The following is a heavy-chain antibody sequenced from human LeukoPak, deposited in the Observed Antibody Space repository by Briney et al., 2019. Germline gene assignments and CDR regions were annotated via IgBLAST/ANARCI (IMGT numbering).Heavy chain of an antibody. CDR3: ARARAPPGYYMDV. CDR2: IYYSGST. J-gene: IGHJ6*03. Sequence: SQTLSLTCTVSGGSISSGDYYWSWIRQPPGKGLEWIGYIYYSGSTNYNPSLKSRVTISVDTSKNQFSLKLSSVTAADTAVYYSARARAPPGYYMDVWGKGTTVTVSS. V-gene: IGHV4-61*08. CDR1: GGSISSGDYY.